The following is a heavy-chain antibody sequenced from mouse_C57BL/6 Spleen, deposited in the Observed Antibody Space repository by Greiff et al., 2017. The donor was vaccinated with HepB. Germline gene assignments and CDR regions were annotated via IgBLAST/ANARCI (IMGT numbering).Heavy chain of an antibody. CDR3: ATWTMVTYYAMDY. D-gene: IGHD2-2*01. Sequence: VQLQQSGPELVKPGASVKISCKASGYTFTDYYMNWVKQSHGKSLEWIGDINPNNGGTSYNQKFKGKATLTLDKSSSTAYLELRSLTSEESAVYYCATWTMVTYYAMDYWGQGTSVTVSS. J-gene: IGHJ4*01. CDR2: INPNNGGT. V-gene: IGHV1-26*01. CDR1: GYTFTDYY.